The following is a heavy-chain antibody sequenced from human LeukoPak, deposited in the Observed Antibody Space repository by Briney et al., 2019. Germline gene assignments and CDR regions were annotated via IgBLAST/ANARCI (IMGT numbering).Heavy chain of an antibody. Sequence: GGSLRLSCAASGFTFSNYGMSWVRQAPGKGLEWVSAISGSGGSTNYADSVKGRFTISRDNAKNSLYLQMNSLRAEDTAVYYCAREQVRGVSSYYYYMDVWGKGTTVTVSS. D-gene: IGHD3-10*01. CDR2: ISGSGGST. J-gene: IGHJ6*03. CDR3: AREQVRGVSSYYYYMDV. CDR1: GFTFSNYG. V-gene: IGHV3-23*01.